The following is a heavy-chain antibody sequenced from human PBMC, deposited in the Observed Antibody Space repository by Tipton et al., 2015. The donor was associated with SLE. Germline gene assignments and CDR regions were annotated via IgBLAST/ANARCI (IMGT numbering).Heavy chain of an antibody. CDR2: IRSSGGAT. V-gene: IGHV3-23*01. Sequence: SLRLSCAASGLPFSTYALNWVRQAPGKGLEWVSGIRSSGGATYYADSVEGRFTISRDNSKNTLYLQMNSLRAEDTAVYYCAKDVRSGSSSDWGQGTLVTVPS. D-gene: IGHD1-26*01. CDR1: GLPFSTYA. CDR3: AKDVRSGSSSD. J-gene: IGHJ4*02.